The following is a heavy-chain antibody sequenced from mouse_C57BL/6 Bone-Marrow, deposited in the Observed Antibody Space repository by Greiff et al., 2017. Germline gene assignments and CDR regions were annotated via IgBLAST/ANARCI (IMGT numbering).Heavy chain of an antibody. CDR3: AREDSSGYSFAY. CDR2: IDPSDSET. D-gene: IGHD3-2*02. J-gene: IGHJ3*01. CDR1: GYTFTSYW. Sequence: QVQLQQPGAELVRPGSSVKLSCKASGYTFTSYWMHWVKQRPIQGLEWIGNIDPSDSETLYNQKFKDKATLTVDKSSSTAYMQLSSLTSEDSAVYYCAREDSSGYSFAYWGQGTLVTVSA. V-gene: IGHV1-52*01.